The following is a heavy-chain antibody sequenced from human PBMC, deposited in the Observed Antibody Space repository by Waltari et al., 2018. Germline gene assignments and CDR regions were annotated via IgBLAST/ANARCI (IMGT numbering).Heavy chain of an antibody. CDR3: ARGKITIFGVVIDNYFDY. Sequence: QVQLQESGPGLVKPSETLSLTCTVSGGSISSHSWSWIRQPPGKGREWIGYIYYSGSTNYNPSLKSRVTISVDTSKNQFSLKLSSVTAADTAVYYCARGKITIFGVVIDNYFDYWGQGTLVTVSS. D-gene: IGHD3-3*01. CDR1: GGSISSHS. CDR2: IYYSGST. V-gene: IGHV4-59*11. J-gene: IGHJ4*02.